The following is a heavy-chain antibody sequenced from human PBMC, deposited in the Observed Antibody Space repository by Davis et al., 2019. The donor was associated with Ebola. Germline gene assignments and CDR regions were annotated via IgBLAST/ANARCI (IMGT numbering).Heavy chain of an antibody. CDR2: ISYDGSNK. CDR3: ARAGVAVAGEHWYFDL. CDR1: GFTFSSYA. V-gene: IGHV3-30-3*01. D-gene: IGHD6-19*01. Sequence: PGGSLRLSCAASGFTFSSYAMHWVRQAPGKGLEWVAVISYDGSNKYYADSVKGRFTISRDNSKNTLYLQMNSLRAEDTAVYYCARAGVAVAGEHWYFDLWGRGTLVTVSS. J-gene: IGHJ2*01.